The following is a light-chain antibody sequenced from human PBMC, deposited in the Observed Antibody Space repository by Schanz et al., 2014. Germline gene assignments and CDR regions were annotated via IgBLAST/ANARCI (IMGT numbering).Light chain of an antibody. CDR1: QTVSNNY. CDR3: QHYNSYPWT. CDR2: GAS. Sequence: EIVLTQSPGTLSLSPGERATLSCRASQTVSNNYLAWYQQKPGQAPRLLIYGASSRATGIPDRFRGSGSGTDFTLPISSLQPDDFASYYCQHYNSYPWTFGHGTKVEIK. J-gene: IGKJ1*01. V-gene: IGKV3-20*01.